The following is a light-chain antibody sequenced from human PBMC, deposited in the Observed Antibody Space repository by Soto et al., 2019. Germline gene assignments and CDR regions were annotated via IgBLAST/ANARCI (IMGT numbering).Light chain of an antibody. CDR1: QSVGSY. J-gene: IGKJ4*01. V-gene: IGKV3-11*01. CDR2: DAS. Sequence: EIVLTQSPATLSLSPGERATLSCRASQSVGSYLAWYQQEPGQAPRLLIYDASNRATGIPPRFSGSGSGTDFTLTISSLEPEDFAVYYCQQRSNWPPLTFGGGTTVEIK. CDR3: QQRSNWPPLT.